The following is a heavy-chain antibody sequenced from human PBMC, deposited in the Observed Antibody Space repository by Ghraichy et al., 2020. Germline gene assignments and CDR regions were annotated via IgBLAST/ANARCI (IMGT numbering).Heavy chain of an antibody. V-gene: IGHV2-70*04. J-gene: IGHJ1*01. CDR1: GFSLSTRGVR. CDR2: IDWDDDT. CDR3: ARTDCSGGVCRGFFCQ. D-gene: IGHD2-8*02. Sequence: SGPTLVKPTQTLTLTCNFSGFSLSTRGVRVNWIRQPPGKALEWLARIDWDDDTFYSPSLRTRLTISKDTSKNQVVLTMTNVDPVDTATYYCARTDCSGGVCRGFFCQWGQGTLVTVSS.